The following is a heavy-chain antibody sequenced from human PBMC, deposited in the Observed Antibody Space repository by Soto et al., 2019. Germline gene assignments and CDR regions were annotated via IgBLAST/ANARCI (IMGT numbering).Heavy chain of an antibody. Sequence: ASVKVSCKASGYTFTSYDINWVRQATGQGLEWMGWMNPNSGNTGYAQKFQGRVTMTRNTSISTAYMELSSLRSEDTAVYYCARGELLVRGVIDYYYYYMDVWGKGTTVTVS. CDR2: MNPNSGNT. CDR3: ARGELLVRGVIDYYYYYMDV. CDR1: GYTFTSYD. V-gene: IGHV1-8*01. J-gene: IGHJ6*03. D-gene: IGHD3-10*01.